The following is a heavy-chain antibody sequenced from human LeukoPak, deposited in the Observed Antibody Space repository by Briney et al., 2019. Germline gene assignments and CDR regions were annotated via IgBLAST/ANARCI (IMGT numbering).Heavy chain of an antibody. CDR1: GFTFSSYA. Sequence: GGSLRLSCAASGFTFSSYAMSWVRQAPGKGLEWVSAISGSGGSTYYADSVKGRFTISRDNSKNTLYLQMDSLRREDTAVYYCAKGNSGSSFAPFDYWGQGTLVTVSS. V-gene: IGHV3-23*01. CDR3: AKGNSGSSFAPFDY. D-gene: IGHD1-26*01. J-gene: IGHJ4*02. CDR2: ISGSGGST.